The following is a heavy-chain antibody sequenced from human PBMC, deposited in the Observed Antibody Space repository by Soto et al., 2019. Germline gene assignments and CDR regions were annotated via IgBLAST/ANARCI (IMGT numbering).Heavy chain of an antibody. Sequence: GGSLRLSCSASGFTFSSYEMHWVRLAPCKGLQSVSYISSSGSTIYYADSVKGRFTISRDNAKNSLYLQMNSLRAEDTAVYYCARGDIVVVPAAPPALYGMDVWGQGTTVTVSS. J-gene: IGHJ6*02. CDR1: GFTFSSYE. CDR2: ISSSGSTI. V-gene: IGHV3-48*03. CDR3: ARGDIVVVPAAPPALYGMDV. D-gene: IGHD2-2*01.